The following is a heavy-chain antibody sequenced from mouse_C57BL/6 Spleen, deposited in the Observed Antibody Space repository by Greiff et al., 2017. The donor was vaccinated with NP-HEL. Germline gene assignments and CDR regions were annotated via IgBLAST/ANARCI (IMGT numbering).Heavy chain of an antibody. CDR3: ARDRIYYDYGYAMDY. CDR1: GYSITSGYY. CDR2: ISYDGSN. D-gene: IGHD2-4*01. Sequence: DVQLQESGPGLVKPSQSLSLTCSVTGYSITSGYYWNWIRQFPGNKLEWMGYISYDGSNNYNPSLKNRISITRDTSKNQFFLKLNSVTTEDTATYYCARDRIYYDYGYAMDYWGQGTSVTVSS. J-gene: IGHJ4*01. V-gene: IGHV3-6*01.